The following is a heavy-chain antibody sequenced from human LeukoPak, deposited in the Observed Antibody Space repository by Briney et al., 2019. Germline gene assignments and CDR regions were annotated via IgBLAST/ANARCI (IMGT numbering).Heavy chain of an antibody. V-gene: IGHV3-48*03. J-gene: IGHJ4*02. Sequence: GGSLRLSCAASGDTFSSHEMNWVRQAPGRGLEWVSYISSTGSTVHYADSVKGRFTISRDNAKNSLFLQMNSLRAEDTAVYYCAKNADSGGYYYVNYWGQGTLVTVSS. CDR1: GDTFSSHE. D-gene: IGHD3-22*01. CDR3: AKNADSGGYYYVNY. CDR2: ISSTGSTV.